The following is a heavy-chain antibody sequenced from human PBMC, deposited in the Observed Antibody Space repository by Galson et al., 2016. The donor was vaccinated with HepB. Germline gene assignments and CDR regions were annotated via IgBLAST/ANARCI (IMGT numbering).Heavy chain of an antibody. CDR3: ARGSWSWVRGIAYHFDY. Sequence: SETLSLTCAVYGGSLSGHFWTWMRQPPGKGLEWIGEINLGGSPSFNPSLKSRVTTSVDTSKKQFSLKLSSVTASDTAVYYCARGSWSWVRGIAYHFDYWGQGTLVTVSS. CDR2: INLGGSP. V-gene: IGHV4-34*01. D-gene: IGHD6-13*01. J-gene: IGHJ4*02. CDR1: GGSLSGHF.